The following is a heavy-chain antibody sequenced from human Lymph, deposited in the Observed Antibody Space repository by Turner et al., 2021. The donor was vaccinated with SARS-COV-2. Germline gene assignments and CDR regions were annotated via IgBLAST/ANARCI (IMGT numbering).Heavy chain of an antibody. CDR2: ISWNSGSI. V-gene: IGHV3-9*01. Sequence: EVQLVESGGGLVQPGRSLRLSCAASGFTFDEYFMPLVRQAPGKGLEWVSGISWNSGSIGYADSVKGRFTISRDNAKNSLYLQMNSLRAEDTALYYCAKGRRFGMDVWGQGTTVTVSS. CDR3: AKGRRFGMDV. CDR1: GFTFDEYF. J-gene: IGHJ6*02.